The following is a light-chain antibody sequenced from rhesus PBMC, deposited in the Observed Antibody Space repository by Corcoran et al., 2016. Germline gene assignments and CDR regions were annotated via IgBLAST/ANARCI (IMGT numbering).Light chain of an antibody. Sequence: DVVMTQSPLALPITPGQPASISCRSSQSLVHSNGNTYLSWFQQKPGQPPRLLIDKVSNQYSGVPDRFSGSGAGTDFTLKISRVEAEDVGVYYCMQYTHIPFTFGPGTKLDIK. CDR3: MQYTHIPFT. V-gene: IGKV2-65*01. J-gene: IGKJ3*01. CDR2: KVS. CDR1: QSLVHSNGNTY.